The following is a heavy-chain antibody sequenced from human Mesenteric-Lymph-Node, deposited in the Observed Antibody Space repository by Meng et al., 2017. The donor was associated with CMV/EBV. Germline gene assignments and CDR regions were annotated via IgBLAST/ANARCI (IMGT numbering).Heavy chain of an antibody. J-gene: IGHJ6*02. CDR1: GYTFTSYG. Sequence: ASVKVSCKASGYTFTSYGISWVRQAPGQGLEWMGWISAYNGNTNYAQKLQGRVTMTTDTSTSTAYMELRSLRSDDTAVYYCARVTILHWFLEGHYYGMDVWGQGTTVTVSS. CDR2: ISAYNGNT. D-gene: IGHD3/OR15-3a*01. V-gene: IGHV1-18*01. CDR3: ARVTILHWFLEGHYYGMDV.